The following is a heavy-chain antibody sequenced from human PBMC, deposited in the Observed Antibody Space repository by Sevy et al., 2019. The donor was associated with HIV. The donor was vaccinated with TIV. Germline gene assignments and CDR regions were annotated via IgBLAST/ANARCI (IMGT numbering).Heavy chain of an antibody. CDR2: ISGSGGRT. CDR1: GFAFTNYG. J-gene: IGHJ4*02. V-gene: IGHV3-23*01. CDR3: AKEDCSGGTCYGGFDS. Sequence: GGSLRLSCAASGFAFTNYGINWVRQAPGKGLEWVSSISGSGGRTYYADSVKGRFTISRDNSKNTLYLRMNSLRDEDTAVYYCAKEDCSGGTCYGGFDSWGQGTLVTVSS. D-gene: IGHD2-15*01.